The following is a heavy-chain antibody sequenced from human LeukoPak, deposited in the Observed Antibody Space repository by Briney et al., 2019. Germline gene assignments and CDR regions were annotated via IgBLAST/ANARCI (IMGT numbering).Heavy chain of an antibody. V-gene: IGHV3-9*01. CDR3: AKVSYDSSGSYFSLDY. CDR2: ISWNSVDI. D-gene: IGHD3-22*01. J-gene: IGHJ4*02. CDR1: GFTFDDYA. Sequence: GGSLRLSCAASGFTFDDYAMHWVRQAPGKGLEWVSGISWNSVDIGYGDSVKGRFTISRDNAKNSLFLQMNSLGADDTALYYCAKVSYDSSGSYFSLDYWGQGTLVTVSS.